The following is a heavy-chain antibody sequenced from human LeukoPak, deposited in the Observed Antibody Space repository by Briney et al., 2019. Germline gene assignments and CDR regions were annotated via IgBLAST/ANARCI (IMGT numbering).Heavy chain of an antibody. CDR1: GYTFTSYD. CDR3: ARGEHDQLLWFY. V-gene: IGHV1-8*03. Sequence: ASVKVSCKASGYTFTSYDINWVRQATGQGLEWMGWMNPNSGNTGYAQKFQGRVTITRNTSISTAYMELSSLRSEDTAVYYCARGEHDQLLWFYWGQGTLVTVSS. D-gene: IGHD2-2*01. CDR2: MNPNSGNT. J-gene: IGHJ4*02.